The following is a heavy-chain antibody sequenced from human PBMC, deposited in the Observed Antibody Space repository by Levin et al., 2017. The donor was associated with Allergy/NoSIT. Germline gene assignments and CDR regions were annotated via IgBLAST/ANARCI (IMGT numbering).Heavy chain of an antibody. D-gene: IGHD6-13*01. CDR1: GFIFSTYD. Sequence: QLWGSLRLSCAASGFIFSTYDMSWVRQAPGTGLEWVSAISGSGGRTYYADSVKGRFTISRDNSKNTLYLQMNSLRAEDTAVYYCAKDRLSGAAAEDYWGQGTLVTVSS. CDR3: AKDRLSGAAAEDY. J-gene: IGHJ4*02. V-gene: IGHV3-23*01. CDR2: ISGSGGRT.